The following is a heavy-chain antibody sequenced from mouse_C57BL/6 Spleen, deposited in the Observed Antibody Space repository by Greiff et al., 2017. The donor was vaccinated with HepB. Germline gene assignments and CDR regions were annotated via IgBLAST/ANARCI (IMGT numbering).Heavy chain of an antibody. J-gene: IGHJ2*01. CDR1: GYTFTSYW. CDR2: IHPNSGST. V-gene: IGHV1-64*01. D-gene: IGHD1-1*01. Sequence: VQLQQPGAELVKPGASVKLSCKASGYTFTSYWMHWVKQRPGQGLEWIGMIHPNSGSTNYNEKFKSKATLTVDKSSSTAYMQLSSLTSEDSAVYYCARSEGRGSSSYWGQGTTLTVSS. CDR3: ARSEGRGSSSY.